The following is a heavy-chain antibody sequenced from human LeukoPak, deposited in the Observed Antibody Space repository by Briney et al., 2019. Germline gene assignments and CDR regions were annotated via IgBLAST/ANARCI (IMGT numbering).Heavy chain of an antibody. J-gene: IGHJ4*02. CDR2: IIPIFGTA. Sequence: GASVKVSCKASGGTFSSYAISWVRQAPGQGLEWMGGIIPIFGTANYAQKFQGRVTITTDESTSTAYMELSSLRSEDTAVYYCARGRGLEGSIVLTWYAGFDYWGQGTLVTVSS. V-gene: IGHV1-69*05. CDR3: ARGRGLEGSIVLTWYAGFDY. CDR1: GGTFSSYA. D-gene: IGHD2-8*01.